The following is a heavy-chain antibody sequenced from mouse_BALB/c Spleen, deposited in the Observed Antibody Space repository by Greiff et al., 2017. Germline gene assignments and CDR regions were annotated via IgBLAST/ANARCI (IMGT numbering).Heavy chain of an antibody. CDR2: ISSGGST. CDR3: ARGRGLLHAMDY. D-gene: IGHD2-3*01. J-gene: IGHJ4*01. V-gene: IGHV5-6-5*01. Sequence: DVKLVESGGGLVKPGGSLKLSCAASGFAFSSYDMSWVRQTPERRLEWVASISSGGSTYYPDSVKGRFTISRDNARNILYLQMSSLRSEDTAMYYCARGRGLLHAMDYWGQGTSVTVSS. CDR1: GFAFSSYD.